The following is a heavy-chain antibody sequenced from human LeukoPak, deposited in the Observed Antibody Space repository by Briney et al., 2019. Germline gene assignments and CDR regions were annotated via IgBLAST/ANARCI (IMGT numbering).Heavy chain of an antibody. D-gene: IGHD3-10*01. CDR1: GYRFTSYW. CDR2: IYPGDSDT. CDR3: ARHIYYGSGIPSPFFDY. Sequence: GESPKISCKGSGYRFTSYWIGWVRQMPGKGLEWMGIIYPGDSDTRYSPSFQGQVTISADKSISTAYLQWSSLKASDTAMYYCARHIYYGSGIPSPFFDYWGQGTLVTVSS. J-gene: IGHJ4*02. V-gene: IGHV5-51*01.